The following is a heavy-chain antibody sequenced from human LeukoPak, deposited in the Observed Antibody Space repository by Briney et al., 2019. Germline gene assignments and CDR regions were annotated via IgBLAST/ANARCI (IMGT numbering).Heavy chain of an antibody. Sequence: GGSLRLSCAASGFTFSKYWMSWVRQAPEKGLEWVANIKEDGSEKHYVDSVKGRFTISRDNAKNSLYLQMNSLGAEDTAVYYCGRSMDVWGHGTTVTVSS. CDR1: GFTFSKYW. CDR2: IKEDGSEK. J-gene: IGHJ6*02. V-gene: IGHV3-7*01. CDR3: GRSMDV.